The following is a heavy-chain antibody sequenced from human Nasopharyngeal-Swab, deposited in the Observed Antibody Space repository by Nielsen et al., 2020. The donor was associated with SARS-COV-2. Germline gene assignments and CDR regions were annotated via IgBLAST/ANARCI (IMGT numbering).Heavy chain of an antibody. CDR3: ARGSYYGSGSSVDY. Sequence: GESLKISCAASGFTFSSYWMSWVRQAPGKGLEWVANIKQDGSEKYYVDSMKGRFTISRDNAKNSLYLQMNSLRAEDTAVYYCARGSYYGSGSSVDYWGQGTLVTVSS. D-gene: IGHD3-10*01. J-gene: IGHJ4*02. CDR2: IKQDGSEK. CDR1: GFTFSSYW. V-gene: IGHV3-7*01.